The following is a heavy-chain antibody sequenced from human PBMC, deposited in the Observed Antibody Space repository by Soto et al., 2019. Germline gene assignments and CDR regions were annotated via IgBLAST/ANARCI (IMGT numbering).Heavy chain of an antibody. CDR2: ISYDGSNK. CDR1: GFTFSSYA. V-gene: IGHV3-30-3*01. Sequence: GGSLRLSCAASGFTFSSYAMHWVRQAPGKGLEWVAVISYDGSNKYYADSVKGRFTISRDNSKNTLYLQMNSLRAEDTAVYYCARDHGMDVWGQGTTVTVSS. J-gene: IGHJ6*02. CDR3: ARDHGMDV.